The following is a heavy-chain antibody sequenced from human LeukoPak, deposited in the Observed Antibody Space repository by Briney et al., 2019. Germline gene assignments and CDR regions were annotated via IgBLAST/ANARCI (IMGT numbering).Heavy chain of an antibody. CDR1: EFTFTTYG. J-gene: IGHJ4*02. CDR2: IYYDGSNI. D-gene: IGHD6-19*01. Sequence: PGRSLTLSCAASEFTFTTYGMHWVRQAPGKGLEWVAFIYYDGSNIYYADYVKGRFTISRDISKNTLYLQMDSLRAEDTAVYYCAKVREKQWLYYFDYWGQGTLVTVSS. V-gene: IGHV3-33*06. CDR3: AKVREKQWLYYFDY.